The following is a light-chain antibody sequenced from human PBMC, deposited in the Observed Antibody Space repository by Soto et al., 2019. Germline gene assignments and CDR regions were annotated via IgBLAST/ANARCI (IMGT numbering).Light chain of an antibody. V-gene: IGKV3-20*01. CDR2: GAS. J-gene: IGKJ1*01. CDR1: QSVSNNY. CDR3: QQYGSSPPT. Sequence: EIVFTQSPGTLSLSPGERATLSCSASQSVSNNYLAWYQQKPGQAPRLLIYGASNRATGIPDRFSGSGSGTDFTLTISRLEPEDFALYYCQQYGSSPPTFGQGTKVDIK.